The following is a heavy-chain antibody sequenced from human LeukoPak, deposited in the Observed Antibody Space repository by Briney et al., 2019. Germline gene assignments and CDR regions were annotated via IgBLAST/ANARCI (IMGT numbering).Heavy chain of an antibody. Sequence: PGGSLRLSCAASGFTFSSYGMSWVRQAPGKGLEWVSAISGSGGSTYYADSVKGRFTISRDNSKNTLYLQMNSLRVEDTAVYYCAKVRSMIVVVRDAFDIWGQGTMVTVSS. J-gene: IGHJ3*02. CDR2: ISGSGGST. CDR1: GFTFSSYG. CDR3: AKVRSMIVVVRDAFDI. V-gene: IGHV3-23*01. D-gene: IGHD3-22*01.